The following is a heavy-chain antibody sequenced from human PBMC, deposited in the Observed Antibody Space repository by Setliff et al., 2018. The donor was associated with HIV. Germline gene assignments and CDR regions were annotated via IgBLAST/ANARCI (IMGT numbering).Heavy chain of an antibody. J-gene: IGHJ5*02. D-gene: IGHD2-2*01. V-gene: IGHV4-4*08. CDR3: VRAGYCNSTTCYFSGWFDP. Sequence: SETLSLTCTVSAGSITSYYWSWIRQPPGKGLEWIGYIYTSGSTNYNPSLKSRVTISLDTSKNQFSLRLSSVTAADTAVYYCVRAGYCNSTTCYFSGWFDPWGPGMLVTVSS. CDR2: IYTSGST. CDR1: AGSITSYY.